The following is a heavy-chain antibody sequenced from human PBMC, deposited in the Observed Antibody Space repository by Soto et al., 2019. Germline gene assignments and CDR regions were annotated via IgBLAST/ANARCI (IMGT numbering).Heavy chain of an antibody. J-gene: IGHJ4*02. CDR1: GYTFTGCY. V-gene: IGHV1-2*04. CDR2: INPNSGGT. CDR3: ARDSGPPPTYDFWSGYYTDRYFDY. Sequence: ASVKVSCKASGYTFTGCYMHWVRQAPGQGLEWMGWINPNSGGTNYAQKFQGWVTMTRDTSISTAYMELSRLRSDDTAVYYCARDSGPPPTYDFWSGYYTDRYFDYWGQGTLVTVSS. D-gene: IGHD3-3*01.